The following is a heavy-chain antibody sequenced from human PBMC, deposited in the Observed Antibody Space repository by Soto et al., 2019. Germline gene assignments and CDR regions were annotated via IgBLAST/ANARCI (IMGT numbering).Heavy chain of an antibody. CDR2: IYYSGST. V-gene: IGHV4-31*03. CDR1: GGSISSGGYY. J-gene: IGHJ6*02. Sequence: PSETLSLTCTVSGGSISSGGYYWSWIRQHPGKGLEWIGYIYYSGSTYYNPSLKSRVTISVDTSKNQFSLKLSSVTAADTAVYYCASLAGNYYGSGSYPYYYYGLDVWGQGTTVTVSS. CDR3: ASLAGNYYGSGSYPYYYYGLDV. D-gene: IGHD3-10*01.